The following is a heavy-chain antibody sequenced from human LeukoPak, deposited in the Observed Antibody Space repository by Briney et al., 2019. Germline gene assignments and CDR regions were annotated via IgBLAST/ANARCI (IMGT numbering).Heavy chain of an antibody. CDR1: GYTFTGYY. CDR3: ARGLGNDFWSGYYPYYYYYYMDV. D-gene: IGHD3-3*01. J-gene: IGHJ6*03. CDR2: INPNSGGT. V-gene: IGHV1-2*02. Sequence: APVKVSCKPSGYTFTGYYMHSVRQTPGQGLEWMGWINPNSGGTNYAQKFQGRVTMTRDTSISTAYMELSRRRSDDTAVYYCARGLGNDFWSGYYPYYYYYYMDVWGKGTTVTVSS.